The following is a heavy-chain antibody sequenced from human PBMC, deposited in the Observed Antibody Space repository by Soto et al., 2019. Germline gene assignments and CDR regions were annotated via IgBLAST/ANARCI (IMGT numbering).Heavy chain of an antibody. CDR3: ARRSHIVVATT. J-gene: IGHJ4*02. CDR2: FYYDGRT. D-gene: IGHD2-21*01. Sequence: SETLSLTCIVSGASFSDANYYWVWIRQPPGEGLEWIGSFYYDGRTYYNASLKSRVTISVDTSKNHFSLMLTSVTAADTAVYYCARRSHIVVATTWGQGTVVTAPQ. V-gene: IGHV4-39*02. CDR1: GASFSDANYY.